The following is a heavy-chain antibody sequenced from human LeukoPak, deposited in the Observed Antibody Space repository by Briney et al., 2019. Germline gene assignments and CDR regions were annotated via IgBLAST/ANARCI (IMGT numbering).Heavy chain of an antibody. J-gene: IGHJ1*01. CDR2: MNPNSGNT. D-gene: IGHD2-2*01. Sequence: ASVTVSFKASGYTFTSYDINWVRQATEQGLEWMGWMNPNSGNTGYAQKFQGRVTMTRNTSISTAYMELSSLRSEDTAVYYCARAAANAEYFQHWGQGTLVTVSS. CDR1: GYTFTSYD. CDR3: ARAAANAEYFQH. V-gene: IGHV1-8*01.